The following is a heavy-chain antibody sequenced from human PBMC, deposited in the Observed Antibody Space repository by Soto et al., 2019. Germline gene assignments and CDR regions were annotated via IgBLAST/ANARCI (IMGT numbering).Heavy chain of an antibody. Sequence: RLSCAASGFTFSSYGMHWVRQAPGKGLEWVAVIWSDGSKKYYADSVKGRFTISRDNSKSTLFLQMNSLRAEDTAVYYCARDGSGNYCVDHWGQGPLVTVYS. D-gene: IGHD3-10*01. V-gene: IGHV3-33*01. CDR1: GFTFSSYG. J-gene: IGHJ4*02. CDR3: ARDGSGNYCVDH. CDR2: IWSDGSKK.